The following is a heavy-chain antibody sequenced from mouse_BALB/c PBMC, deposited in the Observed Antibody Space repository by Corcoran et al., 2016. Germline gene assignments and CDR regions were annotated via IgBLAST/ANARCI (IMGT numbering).Heavy chain of an antibody. CDR3: ARWGGKGAY. CDR2: INPNNGGT. CDR1: GYTFTDYN. D-gene: IGHD1-1*02. J-gene: IGHJ3*01. Sequence: EVLLQQSGPELVKPGASVKIPCKASGYTFTDYNMDWVKQSHGKSLEWIGDINPNNGGTIYNQKFKGKATLTVDKSSSTAYMELRSLTSEDTAVYYCARWGGKGAYWGQGTLVTVSA. V-gene: IGHV1-18*01.